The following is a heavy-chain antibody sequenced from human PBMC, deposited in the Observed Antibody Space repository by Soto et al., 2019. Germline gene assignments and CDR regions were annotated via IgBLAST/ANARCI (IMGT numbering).Heavy chain of an antibody. D-gene: IGHD6-13*01. CDR1: GGSISSGDYY. Sequence: TLSLTCTVSGGSISSGDYYWSWIRQPPGKGLEWIGYIYYSGSTYYNPSPKSRVTISVDTSKNQFSLKLSSVTAADTAVYYCARGTSSSSWYPDYYGMDVWGQGTTVTVSS. J-gene: IGHJ6*02. CDR3: ARGTSSSSWYPDYYGMDV. V-gene: IGHV4-30-4*01. CDR2: IYYSGST.